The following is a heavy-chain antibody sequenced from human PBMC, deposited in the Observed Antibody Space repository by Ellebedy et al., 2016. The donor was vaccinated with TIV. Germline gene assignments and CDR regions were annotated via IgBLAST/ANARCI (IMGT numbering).Heavy chain of an antibody. CDR1: GYSFTSYW. J-gene: IGHJ4*02. V-gene: IGHV5-51*01. D-gene: IGHD2-2*01. CDR2: IYPGDSDT. Sequence: PGGSLRLSCKGSGYSFTSYWIGWVRKLPGKGLEWMGIIYPGDSDTRYSPSFQGQVTIPADKSLSTPYLQRSSLKASDTAMYYCTRLGNIVLVPAAMGPALRPYYFDYWGQGTLVTVSS. CDR3: TRLGNIVLVPAAMGPALRPYYFDY.